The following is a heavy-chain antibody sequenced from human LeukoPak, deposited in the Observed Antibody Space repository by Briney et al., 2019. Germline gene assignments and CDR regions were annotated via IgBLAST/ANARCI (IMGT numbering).Heavy chain of an antibody. CDR3: ASSSPDYFDY. J-gene: IGHJ4*02. CDR1: GYTFTGYY. CDR2: IIPIFGTA. Sequence: SVKVSCKASGYTFTGYYMHWVRQAPGQGLEWMGGIIPIFGTANYAQKFQGRVTITADESTSTAYMELSSLRSEDTAVYYCASSSPDYFDYWGQGTLVTVSS. V-gene: IGHV1-69*13.